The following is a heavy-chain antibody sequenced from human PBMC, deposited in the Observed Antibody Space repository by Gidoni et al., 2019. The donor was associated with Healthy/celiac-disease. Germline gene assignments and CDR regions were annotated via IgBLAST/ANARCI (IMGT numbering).Heavy chain of an antibody. CDR3: ARDSGSYQSNIDY. Sequence: QVQLVESGGGVVQPGRSLRLYCAASGFTFSSYAMHWVRQAPGKGLEWVAVISYDGSNKYYADSVKGRFTISRDNSKNTLYLQMNSLRAEDTAVYYCARDSGSYQSNIDYWGQGTLVTVSS. CDR2: ISYDGSNK. D-gene: IGHD1-26*01. CDR1: GFTFSSYA. J-gene: IGHJ4*02. V-gene: IGHV3-30-3*01.